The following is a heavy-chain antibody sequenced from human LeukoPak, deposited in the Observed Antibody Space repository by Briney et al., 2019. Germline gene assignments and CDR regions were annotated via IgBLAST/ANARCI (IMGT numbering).Heavy chain of an antibody. V-gene: IGHV4-39*01. CDR2: IYYSGST. D-gene: IGHD1-26*01. Sequence: SETLSLTCTVSGGSISSSSYYWGWIRQPPGKGLEWIGSIYYSGSTYYNPSLKSRVTISVDTSKNQFSLKLSSVTAADTAVYYCARGLLYSGSFARNWFDSWGQGTLVTVSS. J-gene: IGHJ5*01. CDR3: ARGLLYSGSFARNWFDS. CDR1: GGSISSSSYY.